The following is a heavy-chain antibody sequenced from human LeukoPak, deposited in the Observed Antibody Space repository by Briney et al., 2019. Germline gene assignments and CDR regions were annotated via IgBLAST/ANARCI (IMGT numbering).Heavy chain of an antibody. J-gene: IGHJ1*01. Sequence: PGGSLRLSCAASGFTFSSYAMSWVRQAPGKGLEWVSAISGSGGSTYYADSVKGRFTISRDNSKNTLYLQMNSLRAEDTAVYYCAKTPRGGYDSVEYFRHWGQGTLVTVSS. CDR1: GFTFSSYA. CDR2: ISGSGGST. V-gene: IGHV3-23*01. CDR3: AKTPRGGYDSVEYFRH. D-gene: IGHD5-12*01.